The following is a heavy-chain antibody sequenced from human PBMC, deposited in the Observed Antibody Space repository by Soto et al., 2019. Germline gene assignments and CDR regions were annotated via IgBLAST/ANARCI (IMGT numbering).Heavy chain of an antibody. CDR1: GFTFSSYG. V-gene: IGHV3-30*18. CDR3: AKGYGDYDYWNDLAFDY. CDR2: ISYDGSNK. D-gene: IGHD4-17*01. Sequence: QVQLVESGGGVVQPGRSLRLSCAASGFTFSSYGMHWVRQAPGKGLEWVAVISYDGSNKYYADSVKGRFTISRDNSKNTLYLQMNSLRAEDTAVYYWAKGYGDYDYWNDLAFDYWGQGTLVTVSS. J-gene: IGHJ4*02.